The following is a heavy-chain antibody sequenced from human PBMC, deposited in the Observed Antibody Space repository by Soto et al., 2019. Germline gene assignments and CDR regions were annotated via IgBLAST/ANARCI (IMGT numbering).Heavy chain of an antibody. D-gene: IGHD3-10*01. CDR1: GYTLTELS. J-gene: IGHJ6*03. Sequence: ASVKVSCKVSGYTLTELSMHWVRQAPGKGLEWMGCFDPNSGNTSYAQKFQGRVTMTRNTSISTAYMELSSLRSEDTAVYYCARRIFGVYYGSGSYYIGYYYYYMDVWGKGTTVTVS. CDR2: FDPNSGNT. CDR3: ARRIFGVYYGSGSYYIGYYYYYMDV. V-gene: IGHV1-24*01.